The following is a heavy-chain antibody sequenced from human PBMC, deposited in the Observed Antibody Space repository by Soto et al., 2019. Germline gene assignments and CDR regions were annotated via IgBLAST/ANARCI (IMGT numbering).Heavy chain of an antibody. CDR3: ARGRATVFYYYGMDV. J-gene: IGHJ6*02. Sequence: SETLSLTCTVSGGSISSVGYYWSWIRQHPGKGLEWIGYIYYSGSTYYNPSLKSRVTISVDTSKNQFSLKLSSVTAADTAVYYCARGRATVFYYYGMDVWGQGPTVTVSS. CDR1: GGSISSVGYY. V-gene: IGHV4-31*03. D-gene: IGHD4-17*01. CDR2: IYYSGST.